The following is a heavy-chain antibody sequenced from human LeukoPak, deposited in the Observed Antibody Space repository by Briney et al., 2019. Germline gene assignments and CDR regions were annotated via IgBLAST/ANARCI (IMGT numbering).Heavy chain of an antibody. CDR2: INAGNGNT. Sequence: GASVKVSCKASGYTFTSYAMHWVRQAPGQRLEWMGWINAGNGNTKYSQKFQGRVTITRDTSASTAYMELSSLRSEDTAVYYCARVGSKGITMIVAHAFDIWGQGTMVTVSS. CDR3: ARVGSKGITMIVAHAFDI. D-gene: IGHD3-22*01. J-gene: IGHJ3*02. CDR1: GYTFTSYA. V-gene: IGHV1-3*01.